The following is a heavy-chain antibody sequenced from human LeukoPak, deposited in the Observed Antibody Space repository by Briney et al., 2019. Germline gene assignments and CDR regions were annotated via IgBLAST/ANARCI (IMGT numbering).Heavy chain of an antibody. V-gene: IGHV4-31*03. CDR3: ARGVGWAVPSRYYGMDV. J-gene: IGHJ6*02. D-gene: IGHD2-2*01. CDR1: GGSISSGGYY. Sequence: PSETLSLTCTVSGGSISSGGYYWSWIRQHPGKGLEWIGYIYYSGSTYYNPSLKSRVTISVDTSKNQFSLKLSSVTAADTAVYYCARGVGWAVPSRYYGMDVWGQGTTVTVSS. CDR2: IYYSGST.